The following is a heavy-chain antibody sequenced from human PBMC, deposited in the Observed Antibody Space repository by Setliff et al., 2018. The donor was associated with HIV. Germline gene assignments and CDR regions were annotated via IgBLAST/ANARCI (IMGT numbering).Heavy chain of an antibody. V-gene: IGHV3-30*18. J-gene: IGHJ6*02. CDR3: AKDFQWSTVNTPLNYQYGMDV. CDR1: GFTFSSYG. D-gene: IGHD4-17*01. CDR2: ISYDGSNK. Sequence: GGSLRLSCAASGFTFSSYGMHWVRQAPGKGLEWVAVISYDGSNKYYADSVKGRFTISRDNSKNTLYLQMNNLRPEDTAVYYCAKDFQWSTVNTPLNYQYGMDVWGQGTTVTVSS.